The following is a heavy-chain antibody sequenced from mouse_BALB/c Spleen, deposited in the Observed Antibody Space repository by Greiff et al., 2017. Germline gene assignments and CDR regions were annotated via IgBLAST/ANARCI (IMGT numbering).Heavy chain of an antibody. CDR3: ARAYYGNYGGY. Sequence: EVQLQQSGAELVRPGALVKLSCKASGFNIKDYYMHWVKQRPEQGLEWIGWIDPENGNTIYDPKFPGKASITADTSSNTAYLQLSSLTSEDTAVYYCARAYYGNYGGYWGQGTTLTVSS. CDR2: IDPENGNT. V-gene: IGHV14-1*02. CDR1: GFNIKDYY. J-gene: IGHJ2*01. D-gene: IGHD2-10*01.